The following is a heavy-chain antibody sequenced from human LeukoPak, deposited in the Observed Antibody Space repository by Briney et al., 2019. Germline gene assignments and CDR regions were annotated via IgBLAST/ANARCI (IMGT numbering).Heavy chain of an antibody. J-gene: IGHJ6*02. V-gene: IGHV1-69*13. CDR3: ARLVLVDYYYYGMDV. CDR2: IIPIFGTA. Sequence: RASVKVSCKASGGTFRSYAISWVRQAPGQGLEWMGGIIPIFGTANYAQKFQGRVTITADESTSTAYMELSSLRSEDTAVYYCARLVLVDYYYYGMDVWGQGTTVTVSS. CDR1: GGTFRSYA. D-gene: IGHD2-21*01.